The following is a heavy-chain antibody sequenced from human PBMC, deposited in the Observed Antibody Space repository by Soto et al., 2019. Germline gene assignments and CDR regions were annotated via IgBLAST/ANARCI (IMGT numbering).Heavy chain of an antibody. CDR1: FTFSMYS. D-gene: IGHD1-26*01. CDR3: TRDQGGSYDSWVDP. Sequence: EVQVVESGGGLVNPGGSLRLSCSFTFSMYSMNWVRQAPGKGLEWVASISSGGIYIKYADSVKGRFTITRDNAKNSVSLQMNSLKVEDTALYYCTRDQGGSYDSWVDPWGQVTQVIVSS. CDR2: ISSGGIYI. J-gene: IGHJ5*02. V-gene: IGHV3-21*06.